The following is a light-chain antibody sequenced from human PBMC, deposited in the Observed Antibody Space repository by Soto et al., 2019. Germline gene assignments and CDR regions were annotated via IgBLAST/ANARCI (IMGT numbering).Light chain of an antibody. CDR1: SGHSSYA. Sequence: QPVLTQSPSASASLGASVKLTCTLSSGHSSYAIAWHQQQPEKGPRYLMKLNSDGSHYKGGGIPDRFSGPSSGAERYLTIPCLQSGDEARCSCHPGATGLQVFGPGTKLPVL. J-gene: IGLJ1*01. CDR3: HPGATGLQV. V-gene: IGLV4-69*01. CDR2: LNSDGSH.